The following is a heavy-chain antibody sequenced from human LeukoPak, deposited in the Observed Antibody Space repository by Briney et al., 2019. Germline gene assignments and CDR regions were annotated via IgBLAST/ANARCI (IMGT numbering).Heavy chain of an antibody. Sequence: GASVKVSCKASGYSFTGYYMHWVRQAPGQGLEWMGWINPNSGGTNYAQKFQGRVTMTRDTSISTAYMELSRLRSDDTAVYYCARVSGSYSPPDYWGQGTLVTVSS. CDR2: INPNSGGT. D-gene: IGHD1-26*01. CDR3: ARVSGSYSPPDY. CDR1: GYSFTGYY. J-gene: IGHJ4*02. V-gene: IGHV1-2*02.